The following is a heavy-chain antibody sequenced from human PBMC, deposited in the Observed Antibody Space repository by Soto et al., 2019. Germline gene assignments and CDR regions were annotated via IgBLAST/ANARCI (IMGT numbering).Heavy chain of an antibody. Sequence: SETLSLTCTVSGGSISSGDYYWSWIRQHPGKGLEWIGTIYFSGTTYYNPSLKSRVTISVDTSKSQFSLKLSSVTAADTAVYYCARRDRSGFSYWLDTWGQGTLVTVSS. CDR3: ARRDRSGFSYWLDT. CDR1: GGSISSGDYY. V-gene: IGHV4-31*03. D-gene: IGHD3-22*01. CDR2: IYFSGTT. J-gene: IGHJ5*02.